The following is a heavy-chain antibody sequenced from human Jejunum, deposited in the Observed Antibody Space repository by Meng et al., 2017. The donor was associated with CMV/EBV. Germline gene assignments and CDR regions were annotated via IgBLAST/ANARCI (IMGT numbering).Heavy chain of an antibody. D-gene: IGHD2-8*01. CDR3: AREPAVYAPPDYYGMDV. Sequence: SFSSYEMNWVRQAPGKGLEWLSHIDSSGSTTSYTDSVKGRFTISRDNAKNSLYLQMNRLRAEDTALYYCAREPAVYAPPDYYGMDVWGQGTTVTVSS. J-gene: IGHJ6*02. CDR1: SFSSYE. V-gene: IGHV3-48*03. CDR2: IDSSGSTT.